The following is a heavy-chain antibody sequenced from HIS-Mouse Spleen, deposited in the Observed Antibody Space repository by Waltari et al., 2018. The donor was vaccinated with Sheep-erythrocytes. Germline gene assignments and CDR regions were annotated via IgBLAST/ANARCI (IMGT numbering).Heavy chain of an antibody. CDR1: GGSFSGYY. CDR3: ALSVDVAGAFDI. Sequence: QVQLQQWGAGLLKPSETLSLTCAVYGGSFSGYYWSWIRQPPGKGLEWIGEINHSGSTNYNPSLKSRVTISVDTSKNQFSLKLSSVTAADTAVEYCALSVDVAGAFDIWGQGTMVTVSS. J-gene: IGHJ3*02. V-gene: IGHV4-34*01. CDR2: INHSGST. D-gene: IGHD6-19*01.